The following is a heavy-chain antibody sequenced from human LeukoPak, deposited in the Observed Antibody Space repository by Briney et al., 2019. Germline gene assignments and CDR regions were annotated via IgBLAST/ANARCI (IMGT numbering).Heavy chain of an antibody. CDR3: AKEVGLSAAGTRGDFDY. Sequence: GGSLRLSCAASGFTFSSYAMSWVRQAPGKGLVCVSSISGSGGSTYYADSAKGRFTISRDNSKNTLYLQMSSLRAEDTALYYCAKEVGLSAAGTRGDFDYWGQGTLVTVSS. V-gene: IGHV3-23*01. D-gene: IGHD6-13*01. J-gene: IGHJ4*02. CDR1: GFTFSSYA. CDR2: ISGSGGST.